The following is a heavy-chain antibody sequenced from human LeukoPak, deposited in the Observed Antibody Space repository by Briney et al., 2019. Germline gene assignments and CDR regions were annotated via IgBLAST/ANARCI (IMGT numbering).Heavy chain of an antibody. J-gene: IGHJ4*02. D-gene: IGHD2-8*01. Sequence: GGSLRLSCAASGFTFSSYGMHWVRQAPGKGLEWVAVIWYDGSNKYYADSVKGRSTISRDNSKNTLYLQMNSLGAEDTAVYYCAKDDMLHLDYWGQGTLVTVSS. V-gene: IGHV3-33*06. CDR1: GFTFSSYG. CDR3: AKDDMLHLDY. CDR2: IWYDGSNK.